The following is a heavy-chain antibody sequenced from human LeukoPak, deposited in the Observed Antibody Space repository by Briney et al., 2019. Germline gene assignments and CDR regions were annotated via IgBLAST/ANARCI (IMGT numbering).Heavy chain of an antibody. CDR1: GFTFSSYA. CDR2: ISYDGSNK. Sequence: GGSLRLSCAASGFTFSSYAMPWVRQAPGKGLEWVAVISYDGSNKYYADSVKGRSTISRDNSKNTLYLQMNSLRAEDTAVYYCARLFNGDYILDYWGQGTLVTVSS. CDR3: ARLFNGDYILDY. D-gene: IGHD4-17*01. V-gene: IGHV3-30-3*01. J-gene: IGHJ4*02.